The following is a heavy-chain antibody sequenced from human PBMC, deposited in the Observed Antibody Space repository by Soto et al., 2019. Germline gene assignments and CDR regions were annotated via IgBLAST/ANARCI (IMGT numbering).Heavy chain of an antibody. CDR2: ISAYNGNT. CDR3: AGTAYWGGDCYPKITPFNP. D-gene: IGHD2-21*02. J-gene: IGHJ5*02. Sequence: ASVKVSCKASGYTFTSYGISWVRQAPGQGLEWMGWISAYNGNTNYAQKLQGRVTMTTDTSTSTAYMELRRLRSDDTAVDYCAGTAYWGGDCYPKITPFNPWGQGTLVTVSS. V-gene: IGHV1-18*04. CDR1: GYTFTSYG.